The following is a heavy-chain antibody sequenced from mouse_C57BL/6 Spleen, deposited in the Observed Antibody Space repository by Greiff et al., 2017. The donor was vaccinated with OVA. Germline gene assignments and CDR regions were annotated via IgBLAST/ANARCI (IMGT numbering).Heavy chain of an antibody. Sequence: QVQLQQSGPELVKPGASVKISCKASGYTFTDYYINWVKQRPGQGLEWIGWIYPGSGNTKYNEKFKGKATLTVDTSSSTAYMQLSSLTSEDSAVYFCARWIYYYGSSFYYYAMDYWGQGTSVTVSS. J-gene: IGHJ4*01. V-gene: IGHV1-84*01. CDR1: GYTFTDYY. CDR2: IYPGSGNT. D-gene: IGHD1-1*01. CDR3: ARWIYYYGSSFYYYAMDY.